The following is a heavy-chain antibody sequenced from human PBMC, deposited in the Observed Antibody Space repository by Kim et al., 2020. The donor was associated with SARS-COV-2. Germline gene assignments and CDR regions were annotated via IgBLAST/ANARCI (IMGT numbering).Heavy chain of an antibody. V-gene: IGHV5-51*01. CDR3: ARQKQWIQMYYYYGMDV. CDR1: GYSFTSYW. CDR2: IYPGDSDT. J-gene: IGHJ6*02. Sequence: GESLKISCKGSGYSFTSYWIGWVRQMPGKGLEWMGIIYPGDSDTRYSPSFQGQVTISADKSISTAYLQWSSLKASDTAMYYCARQKQWIQMYYYYGMDVWGQGTTVTVSS. D-gene: IGHD5-18*01.